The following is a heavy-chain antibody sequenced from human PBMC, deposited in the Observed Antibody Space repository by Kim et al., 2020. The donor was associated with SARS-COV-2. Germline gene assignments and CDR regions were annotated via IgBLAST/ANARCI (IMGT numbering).Heavy chain of an antibody. D-gene: IGHD6-19*01. V-gene: IGHV4-34*01. CDR1: GGSFSGYY. CDR3: ARGTRQWLVRGPCYYYMDV. CDR2: INHSGST. J-gene: IGHJ6*03. Sequence: SETLSLTCAVYGGSFSGYYWSWIRQPPGKGLEWIGEINHSGSTNYNPSLKSRVTISVDTSKNQFSLKLSSVTAADTAVYYCARGTRQWLVRGPCYYYMDVWGKGTPVPGSS.